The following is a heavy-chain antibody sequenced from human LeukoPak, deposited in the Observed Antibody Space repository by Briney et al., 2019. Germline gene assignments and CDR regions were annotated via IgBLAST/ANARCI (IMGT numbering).Heavy chain of an antibody. CDR3: AKDRATGPHYYYMDV. V-gene: IGHV3-23*01. CDR1: GFTFSSYA. Sequence: PGRSLRLSCAASGFTFSSYAMSWVRQAPGKGLEWVSAISGSGGSTYYADSVKGRSTISRDNSKNTLYLQMNSLRAEDTAVYYCAKDRATGPHYYYMDVWGKGTTVTVSS. D-gene: IGHD3-10*01. CDR2: ISGSGGST. J-gene: IGHJ6*03.